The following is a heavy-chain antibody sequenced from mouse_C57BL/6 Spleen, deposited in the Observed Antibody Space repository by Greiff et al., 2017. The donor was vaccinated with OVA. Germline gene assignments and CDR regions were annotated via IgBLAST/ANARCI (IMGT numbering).Heavy chain of an antibody. CDR1: GYAFTNYL. V-gene: IGHV1-54*01. J-gene: IGHJ3*01. D-gene: IGHD2-3*01. CDR3: ARSDDGYYVDAY. Sequence: VKLMESGAELVRPGTSVKVSCKASGYAFTNYLIEWVKQRPGQGLEWIGVINPGSGGTNYNEKFKGKATLTADKSSSTAYMQLSSLTSEDSAVYFCARSDDGYYVDAYWGQGTLVTVSA. CDR2: INPGSGGT.